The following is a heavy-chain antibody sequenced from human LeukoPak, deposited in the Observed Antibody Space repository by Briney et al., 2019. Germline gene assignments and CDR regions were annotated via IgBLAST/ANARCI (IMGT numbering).Heavy chain of an antibody. J-gene: IGHJ4*02. CDR3: ASSRGDYGYPLYRY. Sequence: PGGSLRLSCAASGFTFSRYWMSWVRQAPGKGLEWVANIKQDEIEKYFVDSVKGRFTLSRENAKSSLYLQMNSLRAEDTAVYYCASSRGDYGYPLYRYWGQGTLVTVSS. CDR2: IKQDEIEK. D-gene: IGHD3-10*01. V-gene: IGHV3-7*01. CDR1: GFTFSRYW.